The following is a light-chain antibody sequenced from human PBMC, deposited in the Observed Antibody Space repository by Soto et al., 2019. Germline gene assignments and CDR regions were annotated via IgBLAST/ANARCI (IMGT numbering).Light chain of an antibody. CDR3: SSYTSSVSVV. J-gene: IGLJ2*01. Sequence: QSALTQSASVSGSPGQSITISCTGTSSDVGGYNYVSWYQQHPGKAPKLMIYDVSNRPSGVSNRFSGSKSGNTASLTISGLQAEDEADYYCSSYTSSVSVVFGGGTKLTDL. V-gene: IGLV2-14*01. CDR2: DVS. CDR1: SSDVGGYNY.